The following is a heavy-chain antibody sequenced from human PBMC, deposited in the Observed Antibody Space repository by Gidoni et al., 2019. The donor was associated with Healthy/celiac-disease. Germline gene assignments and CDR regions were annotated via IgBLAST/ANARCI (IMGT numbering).Heavy chain of an antibody. D-gene: IGHD6-19*01. CDR2: ISYDGSNK. J-gene: IGHJ1*01. Sequence: QVQLVESGGGVVQPGRSLRLSCAASGFTFSSYGMHWVRQAPGKGLEWVAVISYDGSNKYYADSVKGRFTISRDNSKNTLYLQMNSLRAEDTAVYYCAKGTQWLVGNAYFQHWGQGTLVTVSS. CDR1: GFTFSSYG. CDR3: AKGTQWLVGNAYFQH. V-gene: IGHV3-30*18.